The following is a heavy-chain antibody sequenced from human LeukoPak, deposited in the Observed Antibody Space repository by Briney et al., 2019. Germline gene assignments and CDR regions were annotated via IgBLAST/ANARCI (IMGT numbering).Heavy chain of an antibody. D-gene: IGHD3-22*01. Sequence: QTGGSLRLSCAVSGFTFSSYWMNWVRQAPGKGLEWVANIKQHGSEKYYVDSVKGRFTISRDNAKNSLYLQMNSLRAEDTAVYYCARVRDDSSGYHPFDYWGQGTLVTVSS. J-gene: IGHJ4*02. CDR1: GFTFSSYW. V-gene: IGHV3-7*01. CDR3: ARVRDDSSGYHPFDY. CDR2: IKQHGSEK.